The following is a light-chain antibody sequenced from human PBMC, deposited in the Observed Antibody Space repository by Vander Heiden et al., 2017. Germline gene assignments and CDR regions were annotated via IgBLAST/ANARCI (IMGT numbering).Light chain of an antibody. J-gene: IGKJ1*01. CDR2: GAS. Sequence: TVLSQSPGTLSLSPGERATLSCRASQSVSSSYLAWYQQKPGQAPSLLIYGASSRATGIPDRFSGSGSGTDFTLTISRREPEDFAVYYCQQYGSSPTWTFGQASKVXIK. CDR1: QSVSSSY. CDR3: QQYGSSPTWT. V-gene: IGKV3-20*01.